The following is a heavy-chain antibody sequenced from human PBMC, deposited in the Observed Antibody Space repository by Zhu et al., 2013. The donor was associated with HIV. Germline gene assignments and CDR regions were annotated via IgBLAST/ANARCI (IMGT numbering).Heavy chain of an antibody. CDR1: GYIFTGYY. J-gene: IGHJ6*02. CDR3: ARVGRDSSTYFYDMDL. CDR2: INLNSGDT. Sequence: QVQLVQSGAEVKKPGASVKVSCKASGYIFTGYYMHWVRQAPGQGLEWMGWINLNSGDTNYAQKFQGRVTMSRDTSISTAYMELYRLRSDDTAVYYCARVGRDSSTYFYDMDLWGQGTTVTAS. D-gene: IGHD6-6*01. V-gene: IGHV1-2*02.